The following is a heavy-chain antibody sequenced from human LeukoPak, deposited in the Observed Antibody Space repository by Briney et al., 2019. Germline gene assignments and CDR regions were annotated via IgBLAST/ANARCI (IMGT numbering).Heavy chain of an antibody. CDR1: GGSFSGYY. J-gene: IGHJ4*02. V-gene: IGHV4-34*01. CDR2: VYHTGST. CDR3: ARLFKS. Sequence: SSETLSLTCAVYGGSFSGYYWNWIRQPPGKGLEWIGEVYHTGSTNYNPSLKSRVTISVDTSKNQFSLKLSSVTAADTAVYYCARLFKSWGQGTLVTVSS.